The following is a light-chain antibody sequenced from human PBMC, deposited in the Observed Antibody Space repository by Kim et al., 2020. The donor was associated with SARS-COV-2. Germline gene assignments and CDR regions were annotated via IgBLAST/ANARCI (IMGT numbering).Light chain of an antibody. J-gene: IGKJ4*01. Sequence: SSPGDRLTITCRASQGISCYLAWYQQKPGKAPKLLIYAASTLQSGVPSMFSGSGSGTDFTLTISCLQSEDFATYYCQQYYSYPLTFGGGTQVDIK. CDR1: QGISCY. V-gene: IGKV1-8*01. CDR2: AAS. CDR3: QQYYSYPLT.